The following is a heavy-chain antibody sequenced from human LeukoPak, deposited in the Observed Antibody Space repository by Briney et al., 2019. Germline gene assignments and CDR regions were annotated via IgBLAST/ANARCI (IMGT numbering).Heavy chain of an antibody. CDR1: GYTFTGLS. J-gene: IGHJ4*02. Sequence: ASVKPSSTPSGYTFTGLSMRSVRQAPGQGLEWMGWINPNNGGTNYAQKFQGRVTMTRDTSISTAYMELSRLRSDDTAVYYCARGYALYSGRYIDFDYWGQGTLVTVSS. D-gene: IGHD1-26*01. CDR3: ARGYALYSGRYIDFDY. V-gene: IGHV1-2*02. CDR2: INPNNGGT.